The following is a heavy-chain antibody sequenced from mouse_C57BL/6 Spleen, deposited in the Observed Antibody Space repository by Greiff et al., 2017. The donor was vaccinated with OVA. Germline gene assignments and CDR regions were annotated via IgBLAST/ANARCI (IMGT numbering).Heavy chain of an antibody. CDR2: IDPEDGET. D-gene: IGHD1-1*01. CDR1: GFNIKDYY. CDR3: ARCYGSSKYFDV. J-gene: IGHJ1*03. Sequence: EVKLVESGAELVKPGASVKLSCTASGFNIKDYYMHWVKQRTEQGLEWIGRIDPEDGETKYAPKFQGKATITADTSSNTAYLQLSSLTSEDTAVYYCARCYGSSKYFDVWGTGTTVTVSS. V-gene: IGHV14-2*01.